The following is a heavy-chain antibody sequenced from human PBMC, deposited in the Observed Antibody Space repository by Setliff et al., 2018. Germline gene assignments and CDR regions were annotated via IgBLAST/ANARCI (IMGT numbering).Heavy chain of an antibody. CDR2: INDSGTT. CDR1: GGSFSNYY. CDR3: ARDPGFRSGTWSLDL. D-gene: IGHD3-10*01. J-gene: IGHJ5*02. V-gene: IGHV4-34*01. Sequence: PSETLSLTCTVYGGSFSNYYWGWIRQSPGKGLEWIGEINDSGTTNYSPSLKSRVTISLDASTNQFSLKLRSVTAADTAVYYCARDPGFRSGTWSLDLWGQGTQVTVSS.